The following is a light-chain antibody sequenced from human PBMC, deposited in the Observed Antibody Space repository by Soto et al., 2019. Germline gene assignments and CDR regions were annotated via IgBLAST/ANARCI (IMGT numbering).Light chain of an antibody. Sequence: ELVLTQSPGTLSLSPGERATLSCRASQSVSITYLAWYQQKPGQAPRLLIYGASSRATGIPDRFSGSGSGTDFTLTISRLEPADFAVYYCQQYGSSLFTFGPGTKVAIK. CDR3: QQYGSSLFT. V-gene: IGKV3-20*01. CDR1: QSVSITY. CDR2: GAS. J-gene: IGKJ3*01.